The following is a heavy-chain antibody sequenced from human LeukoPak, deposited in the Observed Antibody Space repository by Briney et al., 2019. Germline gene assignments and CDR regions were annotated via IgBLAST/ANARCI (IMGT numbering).Heavy chain of an antibody. D-gene: IGHD6-6*01. J-gene: IGHJ4*02. V-gene: IGHV4-34*01. Sequence: SETLSLTCAVYGGSFSGYYWSWIRQPPGKGLEWIGEINHSGSTYYNPSLKSRVTISVDTSKNQFSPKLSSVTAADTAVYYCARGPEIAARPYYFDYWGQGTLVTVSS. CDR3: ARGPEIAARPYYFDY. CDR1: GGSFSGYY. CDR2: INHSGST.